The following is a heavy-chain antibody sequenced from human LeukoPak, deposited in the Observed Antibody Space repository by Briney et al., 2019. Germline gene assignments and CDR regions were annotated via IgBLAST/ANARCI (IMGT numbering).Heavy chain of an antibody. CDR3: ARVLLWFGELIDY. D-gene: IGHD3-10*01. CDR2: ISHSGST. V-gene: IGHV4-34*01. J-gene: IGHJ4*02. Sequence: KPSETLSLTCAVYGGSFSGYYWSWIRQPPGKGLEWIGEISHSGSTNYNPSLKSRVTISVDTSKNQFSLKLSSVTAADTAVYYCARVLLWFGELIDYWGQGTLVTVSS. CDR1: GGSFSGYY.